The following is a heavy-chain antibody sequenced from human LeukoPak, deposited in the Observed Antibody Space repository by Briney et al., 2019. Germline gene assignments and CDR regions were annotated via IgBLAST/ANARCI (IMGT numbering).Heavy chain of an antibody. J-gene: IGHJ6*02. D-gene: IGHD6-6*01. CDR3: ARVRMSIMDV. CDR2: IYSGGST. V-gene: IGHV3-66*01. CDR1: GFTFSSYS. Sequence: GGSLRLSCAASGFTFSSYSMNWVRQAPGKGLEWVSVIYSGGSTYYADSLKGRFTISRDNAKNSVYLQMDSLRAEDTGVYYCARVRMSIMDVWGQGTTVTVSS.